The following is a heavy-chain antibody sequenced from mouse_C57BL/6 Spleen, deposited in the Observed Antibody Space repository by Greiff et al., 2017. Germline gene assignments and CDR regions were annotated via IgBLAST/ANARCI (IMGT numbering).Heavy chain of an antibody. V-gene: IGHV1-15*01. CDR2: IDPETGGT. D-gene: IGHD4-1*01. J-gene: IGHJ4*01. Sequence: VKLQQSGAELVRPGASVTLSCKASGYTFTDYEMHWVKQTPVHGLEWIGAIDPETGGTAYNQKFKGKAILTADKSSSTAYMELRSLTSEDSAVYYCTRSGTFAMDYWGQGTSVTVSS. CDR3: TRSGTFAMDY. CDR1: GYTFTDYE.